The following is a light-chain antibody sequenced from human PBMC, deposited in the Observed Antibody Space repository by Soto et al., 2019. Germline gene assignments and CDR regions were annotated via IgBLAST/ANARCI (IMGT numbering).Light chain of an antibody. V-gene: IGKV3-11*01. CDR1: RSVSSY. CDR3: QQRSNWPPYT. J-gene: IGKJ2*01. CDR2: DAS. Sequence: EIVLTQSPATLSLSPGERATLSCRASRSVSSYLAWYQQKPGQAPRLLIYDASNRATGIPARFSGSGSGTDFTLTISSIETEDFAVYYCQQRSNWPPYTFGQGTKLEIK.